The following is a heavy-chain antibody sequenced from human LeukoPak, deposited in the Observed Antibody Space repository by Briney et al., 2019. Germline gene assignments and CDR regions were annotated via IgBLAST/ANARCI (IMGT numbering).Heavy chain of an antibody. CDR2: ISAYNGET. D-gene: IGHD6-19*01. CDR1: GYTFTSYG. J-gene: IGHJ4*02. Sequence: ASVKVSCKASGYTFTSYGINWVRQAPGQGLEWMGWISAYNGETNYAQKLQGRVTMTTDTSTSTAYMELRSLRSDDTAVYYCVRGFEQWPYEYWGQGTLVTVSS. V-gene: IGHV1-18*01. CDR3: VRGFEQWPYEY.